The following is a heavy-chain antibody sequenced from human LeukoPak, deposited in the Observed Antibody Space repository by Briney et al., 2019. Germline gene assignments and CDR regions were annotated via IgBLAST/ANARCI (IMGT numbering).Heavy chain of an antibody. D-gene: IGHD3-10*01. CDR1: GGSISSYY. V-gene: IGHV4-59*01. CDR2: IYYSGST. J-gene: IGHJ3*02. CDR3: ARADKDYYGSGSSLFDI. Sequence: PSETLSLTCTVSGGSISSYYWSWIRQPPGKGLEWIGYIYYSGSTNYNPSLKSRVTISEDTSKNQFSLKLSSVTAADTAVYYCARADKDYYGSGSSLFDIWGQGTMVTVSS.